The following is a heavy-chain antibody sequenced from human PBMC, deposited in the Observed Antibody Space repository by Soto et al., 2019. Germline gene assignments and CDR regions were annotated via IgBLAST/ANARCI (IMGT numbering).Heavy chain of an antibody. CDR3: TEDAESEYSKRWYRTYNWFDA. Sequence: GGSLRLSGEASGFPFTNAWMSWVRHAPWKGLEWVGRMKSNSDGGAADYATPVKDRFIITRDDPKHTLYLHMSGLKHEDTSVYYFTEDAESEYSKRWYRTYNWFDAWGQVTPLTVSS. V-gene: IGHV3-15*01. CDR1: GFPFTNAW. CDR2: MKSNSDGGAA. J-gene: IGHJ5*02. D-gene: IGHD6-13*01.